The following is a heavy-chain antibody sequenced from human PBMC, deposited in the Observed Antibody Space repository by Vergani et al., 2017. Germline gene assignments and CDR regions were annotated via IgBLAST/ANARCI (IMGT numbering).Heavy chain of an antibody. Sequence: QVQLQQWGAGLLKPSETLSLTCAVYGGSFSGYYWSWIRQPPGKGLEWIWEINHSGSTNYNPSLNSRVTISVDTSKTQFSLKLSSVTAADTAVYYCARGKGLIGITGTTGWFDPWGQGTLVTVSS. J-gene: IGHJ5*02. V-gene: IGHV4-34*01. CDR3: ARGKGLIGITGTTGWFDP. CDR2: INHSGST. D-gene: IGHD1-20*01. CDR1: GGSFSGYY.